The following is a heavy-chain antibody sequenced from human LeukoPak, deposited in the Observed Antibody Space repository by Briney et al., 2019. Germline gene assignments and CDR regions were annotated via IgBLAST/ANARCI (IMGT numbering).Heavy chain of an antibody. CDR1: GGSISSGGFS. D-gene: IGHD6-19*01. Sequence: PSQTLSLTCGVSGGSISSGGFSWSWIRQPAGKGLEWIGRIYTSGSTNYNPSLKSRVTMSVDTSKNQFSLKLSSVTAADTAVYYCARASGWYSWFDYWGQGTLVTVSS. CDR2: IYTSGST. V-gene: IGHV4-61*02. CDR3: ARASGWYSWFDY. J-gene: IGHJ4*02.